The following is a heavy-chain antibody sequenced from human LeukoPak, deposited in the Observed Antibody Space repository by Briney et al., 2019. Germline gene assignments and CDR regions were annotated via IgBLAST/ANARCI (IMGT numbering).Heavy chain of an antibody. Sequence: GGSLRLSCAASGFTFNAYGMNWVRQAPGKGLEWVSCISSRGTYIYYADSVKGRFTISRDNAKNSLYLQMNSLRAEDTAVYYCARDVVAAGTLVGMDVWGQGTTVTVSS. CDR1: GFTFNAYG. D-gene: IGHD6-13*01. J-gene: IGHJ6*02. V-gene: IGHV3-21*01. CDR2: ISSRGTYI. CDR3: ARDVVAAGTLVGMDV.